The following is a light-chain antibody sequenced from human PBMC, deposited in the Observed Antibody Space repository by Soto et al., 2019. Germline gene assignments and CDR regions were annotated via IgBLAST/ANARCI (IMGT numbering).Light chain of an antibody. CDR3: QQRSNWPRT. CDR1: QSVSSY. Sequence: EIVLTQSPATLSLSPGERATLSCRASQSVSSYLAWYQQKPGQAPNLLIYGASNRATGIPARFSGSGSGTDFTLTISSLEPEDFAVYYCQQRSNWPRTFGQGTKLEIK. J-gene: IGKJ2*01. V-gene: IGKV3-11*01. CDR2: GAS.